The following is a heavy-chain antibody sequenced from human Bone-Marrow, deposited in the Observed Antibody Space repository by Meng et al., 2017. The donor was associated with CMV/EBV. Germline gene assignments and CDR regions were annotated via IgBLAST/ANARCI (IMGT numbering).Heavy chain of an antibody. V-gene: IGHV3-7*01. Sequence: GGSLRLSCAASGFTFSTYWMSWVRQAPGKGLEWVANIRQDGSERHYVASVKGRFTIYRDNAKNSFYLQMNSLRAGDTAVYYCVRDGLRCSSTTCLRNFGMDVWGQGTTVTVSS. CDR2: IRQDGSER. CDR3: VRDGLRCSSTTCLRNFGMDV. CDR1: GFTFSTYW. J-gene: IGHJ6*02. D-gene: IGHD2-2*01.